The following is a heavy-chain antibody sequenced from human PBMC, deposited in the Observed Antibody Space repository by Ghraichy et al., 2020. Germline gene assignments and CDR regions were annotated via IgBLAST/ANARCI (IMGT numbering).Heavy chain of an antibody. Sequence: GGSLRLSCAASGFTFSNAWMSWVRQAPGKGLEWVGRIKSKTDGGTTDYAAPVKGRFTISRDDSKNTVYLQMNSLKTEDTAVYYCTTTYYGSGSVYWGQGTLVTVSS. V-gene: IGHV3-15*01. CDR2: IKSKTDGGTT. J-gene: IGHJ4*02. D-gene: IGHD3-10*01. CDR3: TTTYYGSGSVY. CDR1: GFTFSNAW.